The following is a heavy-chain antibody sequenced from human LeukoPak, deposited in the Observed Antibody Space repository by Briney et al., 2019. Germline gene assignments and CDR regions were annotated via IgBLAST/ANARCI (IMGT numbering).Heavy chain of an antibody. V-gene: IGHV3-48*04. D-gene: IGHD3-10*01. Sequence: GGSLRLSCAASGFTFSSYSMNWVRQAPGKGLEWVSYISSSSSTIYYADSVKGRFTISRDNAKNSLYLQMNSLRAEDTAVYYCAKGYYGSGSQYYFDYWGQGTLVTVSS. J-gene: IGHJ4*02. CDR3: AKGYYGSGSQYYFDY. CDR1: GFTFSSYS. CDR2: ISSSSSTI.